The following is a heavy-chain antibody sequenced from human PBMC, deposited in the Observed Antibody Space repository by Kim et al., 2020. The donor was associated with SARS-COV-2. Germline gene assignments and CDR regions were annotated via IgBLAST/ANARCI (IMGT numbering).Heavy chain of an antibody. D-gene: IGHD5-12*01. CDR2: INPSGGST. Sequence: ASVKVSCKASGYTFTSYYMHWVRQAPGQGLEWMGIINPSGGSTSYAQKFQGRVTMTRDTSTSTVYMELSSLRSEDTAVYYCARGDIVATTKSLYYYYYYGMDVWGQGTTVTVSS. V-gene: IGHV1-46*01. CDR3: ARGDIVATTKSLYYYYYYGMDV. CDR1: GYTFTSYY. J-gene: IGHJ6*02.